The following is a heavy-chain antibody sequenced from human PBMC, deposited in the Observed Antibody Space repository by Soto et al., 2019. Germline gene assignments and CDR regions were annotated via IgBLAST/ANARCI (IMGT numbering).Heavy chain of an antibody. J-gene: IGHJ6*02. D-gene: IGHD2-15*01. CDR2: ISVYNGNT. Sequence: ASVKVSCKASGYTFTSYGISWVRQAPGQGLEWMGWISVYNGNTNYAQKLQGRVTMTTDTSTSTAYMELRSLRSDDTAVYYCARDCSGGSCYSDYYYYYGMDVWGQGTTVTVSS. CDR1: GYTFTSYG. V-gene: IGHV1-18*01. CDR3: ARDCSGGSCYSDYYYYYGMDV.